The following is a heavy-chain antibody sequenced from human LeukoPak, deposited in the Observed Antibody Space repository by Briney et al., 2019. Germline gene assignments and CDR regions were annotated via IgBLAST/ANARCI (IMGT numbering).Heavy chain of an antibody. Sequence: ASVKVSCKASAYTFTIYTIHWVRQAPGQRLEWMGWINAGNGNTRNSQNFQGRVTITRDTSATTAYMELSSLRSEDTAVYYCARTTRSWYEDNDAFDIWGQGTTVTVSS. V-gene: IGHV1-3*01. CDR2: INAGNGNT. CDR1: AYTFTIYT. CDR3: ARTTRSWYEDNDAFDI. J-gene: IGHJ3*02. D-gene: IGHD6-13*01.